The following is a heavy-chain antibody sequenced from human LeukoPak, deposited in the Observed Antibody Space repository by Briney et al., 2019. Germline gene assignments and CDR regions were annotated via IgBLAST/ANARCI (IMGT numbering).Heavy chain of an antibody. J-gene: IGHJ4*02. Sequence: GRSLRLSCAARGVIFRSDARHRVRQAPGKGLEWVAVISYDGSTKYYADSVKGRFTISRDNSKNTLYLQINSLRPEDTAVYYCALRYIFCGPYFFVYWGQGTLVTVSS. D-gene: IGHD3-3*02. CDR1: GVIFRSDA. CDR3: ALRYIFCGPYFFVY. V-gene: IGHV3-30-3*01. CDR2: ISYDGSTK.